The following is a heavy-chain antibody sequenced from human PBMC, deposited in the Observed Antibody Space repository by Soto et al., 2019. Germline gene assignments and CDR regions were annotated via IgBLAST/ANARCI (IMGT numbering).Heavy chain of an antibody. CDR3: ASLGVGDWANYYYYYGMDV. CDR2: VTANGGST. V-gene: IGHV3-23*01. D-gene: IGHD2-21*02. CDR1: GFTFSVYA. J-gene: IGHJ6*02. Sequence: GGSLRLSCAATGFTFSVYAMTWVRQAPGKGLEWVSAVTANGGSTYSADSVKGRFTISRDNSKNTLFLQMNSLRAEDTAVYYCASLGVGDWANYYYYYGMDVWGQGATVTVSS.